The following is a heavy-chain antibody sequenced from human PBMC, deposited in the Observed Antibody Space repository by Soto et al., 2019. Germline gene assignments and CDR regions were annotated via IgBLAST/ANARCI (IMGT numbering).Heavy chain of an antibody. CDR1: GFTFSSYG. Sequence: PGGSLRLSCAASGFTFSSYGMHWVRQAPGKGLEWVAVIWYDGSNKYYADSVKGRFTISRDNSKNTLYLQMNSLRAEDTAVYYCARDPLWELTPKYYFDYWGQGTLVTVSS. J-gene: IGHJ4*02. CDR3: ARDPLWELTPKYYFDY. CDR2: IWYDGSNK. D-gene: IGHD1-26*01. V-gene: IGHV3-33*01.